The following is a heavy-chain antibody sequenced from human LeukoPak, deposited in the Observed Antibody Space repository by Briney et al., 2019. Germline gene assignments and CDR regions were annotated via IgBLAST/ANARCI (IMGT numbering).Heavy chain of an antibody. D-gene: IGHD3-22*01. CDR3: ARGGSVSHGYYYDSSGYYYFDY. J-gene: IGHJ4*02. Sequence: ASVKVSCKASGYTFTGYYMHWVRQAPGQGLEWMGWINPNSGDTNYAQKFQGRVTMTRDTSISTAYMELSRLRSDDTAVYYCARGGSVSHGYYYDSSGYYYFDYWGQGTLVTVSS. V-gene: IGHV1-2*02. CDR2: INPNSGDT. CDR1: GYTFTGYY.